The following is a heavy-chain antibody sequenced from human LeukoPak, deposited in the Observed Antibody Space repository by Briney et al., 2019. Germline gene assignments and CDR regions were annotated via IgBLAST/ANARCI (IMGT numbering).Heavy chain of an antibody. CDR1: GGSINNYKW. CDR3: ARDGASYYDH. Sequence: PSETLSLTCAVSGGSINNYKWWSWIRQSPGKGLEWLGEIFYTGSPNYNPSFKGRITMSVDKSNNQFSLILTSVTVADTAVYYCARDGASYYDHWGQGILVTVTS. J-gene: IGHJ5*02. D-gene: IGHD3-10*01. V-gene: IGHV4-4*02. CDR2: IFYTGSP.